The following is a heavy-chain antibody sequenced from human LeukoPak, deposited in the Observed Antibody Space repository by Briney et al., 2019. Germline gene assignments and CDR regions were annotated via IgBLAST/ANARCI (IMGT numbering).Heavy chain of an antibody. J-gene: IGHJ4*02. CDR2: INHSGST. Sequence: PSETLSLTCAVYGVSFSGYYWSWIRQPPGKGLEWIGEINHSGSTNYNPSLKSRVTISVDTSKNQFSLKLSSVTAADTAVYYCEGDYGGSRFDYWGQGTLVTVSS. V-gene: IGHV4-34*01. D-gene: IGHD4-23*01. CDR1: GVSFSGYY. CDR3: EGDYGGSRFDY.